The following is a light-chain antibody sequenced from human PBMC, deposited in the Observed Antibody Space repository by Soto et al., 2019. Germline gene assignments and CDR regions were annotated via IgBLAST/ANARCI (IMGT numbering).Light chain of an antibody. Sequence: DIVLTQSPGTLSLSPGESATLSCRASQSVDSTYITWYQQKPGQAPRLLIYGTSGRATGIPDRFSGSGSGTDFTLTISRLEPEDFALYYCQHYDSSRTFGQGTKVEIK. J-gene: IGKJ1*01. CDR2: GTS. V-gene: IGKV3-20*01. CDR1: QSVDSTY. CDR3: QHYDSSRT.